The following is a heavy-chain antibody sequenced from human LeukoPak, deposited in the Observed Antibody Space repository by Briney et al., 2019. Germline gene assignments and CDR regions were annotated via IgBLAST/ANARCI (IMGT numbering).Heavy chain of an antibody. CDR2: INPNSGGT. Sequence: ASVKVSCKDSGYTFTGYYMHWVRQAPGQGLEWMGWINPNSGGTNYAQKFQGRVTMTRDTSISTAYMELSRLRSDDTAVYYCARGKATGTLSRAFDIWGQGTMVTVSS. J-gene: IGHJ3*02. CDR1: GYTFTGYY. V-gene: IGHV1-2*02. CDR3: ARGKATGTLSRAFDI. D-gene: IGHD1-1*01.